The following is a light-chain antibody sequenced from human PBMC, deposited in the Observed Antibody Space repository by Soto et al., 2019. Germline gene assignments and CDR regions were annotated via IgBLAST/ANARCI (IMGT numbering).Light chain of an antibody. CDR1: SSDVGGYNY. Sequence: HSVLTQPASVSGSPGQAITISCTGTSSDVGGYNYVSWYQQHPGKAPKLMIYEVSNRPSGVSDRFSGSKSGNTASLTISGLQAEDEADYYCTSYTSSSTPVFGTGTQLTVL. V-gene: IGLV2-14*01. J-gene: IGLJ7*01. CDR3: TSYTSSSTPV. CDR2: EVS.